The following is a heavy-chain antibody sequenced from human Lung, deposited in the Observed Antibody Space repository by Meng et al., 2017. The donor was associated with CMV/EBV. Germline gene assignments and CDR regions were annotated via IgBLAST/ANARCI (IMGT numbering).Heavy chain of an antibody. V-gene: IGHV3-21*01. Sequence: SCAASGFTFSSYSMNWVRQAPGKGLEWVSSISSSSSYIYYADSVKGRFTIFRDNAKNSLYLQMNSLRAEDTAVYYCARVLFVGSYWFDYWGQGTLVTVSS. CDR3: ARVLFVGSYWFDY. D-gene: IGHD3-22*01. CDR2: ISSSSSYI. J-gene: IGHJ4*02. CDR1: GFTFSSYS.